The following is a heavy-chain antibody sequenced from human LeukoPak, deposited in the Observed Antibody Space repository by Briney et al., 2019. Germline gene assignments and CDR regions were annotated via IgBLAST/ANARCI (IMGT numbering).Heavy chain of an antibody. Sequence: SETLSLTCAVYGGSFSGYYWRWIRHPPRKGLEWSGEINHSGSTNYNTSLKSRVTISVDTPKNQFSLKLSSVTAADTAVYYCARGRWPYYYGSGSYPYFDYWGQGTLVTVSS. J-gene: IGHJ4*02. CDR1: GGSFSGYY. D-gene: IGHD3-10*01. V-gene: IGHV4-34*01. CDR2: INHSGST. CDR3: ARGRWPYYYGSGSYPYFDY.